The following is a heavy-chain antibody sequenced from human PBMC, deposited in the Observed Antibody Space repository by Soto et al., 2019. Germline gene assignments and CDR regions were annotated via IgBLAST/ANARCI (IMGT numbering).Heavy chain of an antibody. J-gene: IGHJ6*02. CDR1: GGSLGGDY. CDR2: INHSGTI. V-gene: IGHV4-34*01. D-gene: IGHD2-21*02. CDR3: ARADRTLVTSYSLDV. Sequence: SETLSLTCAVYGGSLGGDYWTWIRQAPGKGLEWIGEINHSGTINFDPSLRSRLTISLDTSKKEFSLKLSSVTDADTATYYCARADRTLVTSYSLDVWGQGTTVTVSS.